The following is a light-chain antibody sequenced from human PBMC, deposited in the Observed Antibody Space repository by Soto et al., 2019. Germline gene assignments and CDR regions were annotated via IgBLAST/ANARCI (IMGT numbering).Light chain of an antibody. J-gene: IGLJ1*01. CDR2: DVS. V-gene: IGLV2-14*01. CDR1: SSDVGGYNY. CDR3: SSYTSSSTPYV. Sequence: QSVLTQPASVSESPGQSITISCTGTSSDVGGYNYVSWYQQHPGKAPKLMIYDVSNRPSGVSNRFSGSKSGNTASLTISGLHAEDEADYYCSSYTSSSTPYVFGTGTKVTVL.